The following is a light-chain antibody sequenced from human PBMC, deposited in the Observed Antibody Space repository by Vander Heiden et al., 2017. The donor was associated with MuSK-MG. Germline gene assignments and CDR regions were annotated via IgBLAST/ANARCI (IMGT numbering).Light chain of an antibody. J-gene: IGKJ1*01. CDR2: NAS. CDR3: QQYNVLAGT. CDR1: QSISSW. V-gene: IGKV1-5*03. Sequence: DIQMTQSPSSLSASVGDRVTITCRASQSISSWFAWYQQKPGKAPKLLIYNASSLESGVPSRFSGSGSGTEFTLTISSLQPDDFATYYCQQYNVLAGTFGQGTKVEIK.